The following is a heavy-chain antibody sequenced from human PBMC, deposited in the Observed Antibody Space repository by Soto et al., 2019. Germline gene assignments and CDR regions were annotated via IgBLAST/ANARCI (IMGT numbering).Heavy chain of an antibody. Sequence: QVQLAESGGGLVQPGRSLRLSCATSGFVSNDYDIHWVRQAPGKGLAWLASISYDGRNKYYADSVKGRFTISRDNSKNTLSLKINSLGAEDTAVYYCSRGIKGGLDAWGPGTLVTVSS. CDR3: SRGIKGGLDA. V-gene: IGHV3-30*03. J-gene: IGHJ5*02. CDR2: ISYDGRNK. D-gene: IGHD2-21*01. CDR1: GFVSNDYD.